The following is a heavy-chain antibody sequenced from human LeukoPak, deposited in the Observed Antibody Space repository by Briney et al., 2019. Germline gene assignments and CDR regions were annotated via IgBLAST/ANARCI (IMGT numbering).Heavy chain of an antibody. CDR1: GGSISSYY. Sequence: SETLSLTCTVSGGSISSYYWSWIRQPPGKGLEWIGYIYYSGSTNYNPSLKSRVTISVDTSKNQFSLKLSSVTAADTAVYYCARDKSGSGAFDIWGQGTMVTVSS. J-gene: IGHJ3*02. V-gene: IGHV4-59*01. D-gene: IGHD1-26*01. CDR2: IYYSGST. CDR3: ARDKSGSGAFDI.